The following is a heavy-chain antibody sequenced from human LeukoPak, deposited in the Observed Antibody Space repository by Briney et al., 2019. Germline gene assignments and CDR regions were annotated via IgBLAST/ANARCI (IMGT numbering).Heavy chain of an antibody. V-gene: IGHV4-30-2*01. J-gene: IGHJ2*01. Sequence: SETLSLTCAVSGGSISSGGYSWSWIRQPPGKGLEWIGYIYHSGSTYYNPSLKSRVTISVDRSKNQFSLKLSSVTAADTAVYYCARSSVSTYSNWYFDLWGRGTLVTVSS. D-gene: IGHD2-21*01. CDR2: IYHSGST. CDR3: ARSSVSTYSNWYFDL. CDR1: GGSISSGGYS.